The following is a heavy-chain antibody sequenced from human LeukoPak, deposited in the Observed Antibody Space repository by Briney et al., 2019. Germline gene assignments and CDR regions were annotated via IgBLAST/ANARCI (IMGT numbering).Heavy chain of an antibody. CDR3: VRGVNCSSTSCYGRYFDY. Sequence: SETLSLTCTVSGGSISSGDHYWSWVRQPPGKGLEWMGFIYYSGGTYYNPSLKSRVTISVDTSKNQFSLKLSSVTAADTAVYYCVRGVNCSSTSCYGRYFDYWGQGTLVTVSS. D-gene: IGHD2-2*01. CDR1: GGSISSGDHY. CDR2: IYYSGGT. V-gene: IGHV4-30-4*01. J-gene: IGHJ4*02.